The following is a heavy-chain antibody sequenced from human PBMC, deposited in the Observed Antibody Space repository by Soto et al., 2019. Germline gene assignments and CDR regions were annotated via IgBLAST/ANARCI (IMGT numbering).Heavy chain of an antibody. Sequence: GGSLRLSCAASGFTFSSYAMSWVRQAPGKGLEWVSAISGSGDSTYYADSVKGRFTISRDNSKNTLYLQMNSLRAEDTAVYYCAKLNDYVWGSYRPTFDYWGQGTLVTVSS. J-gene: IGHJ4*02. D-gene: IGHD3-16*02. CDR2: ISGSGDST. CDR3: AKLNDYVWGSYRPTFDY. CDR1: GFTFSSYA. V-gene: IGHV3-23*01.